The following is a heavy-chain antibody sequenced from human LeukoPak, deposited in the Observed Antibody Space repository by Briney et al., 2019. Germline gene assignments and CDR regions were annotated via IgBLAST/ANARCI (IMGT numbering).Heavy chain of an antibody. CDR3: ARAAPKSKYFDWLSSVFDY. CDR1: GYTFTSYY. V-gene: IGHV1-3*01. J-gene: IGHJ4*02. CDR2: INAGNGNT. Sequence: ASVKVSRKASGYTFTSYYMHWVRQAPGQRLEWMGWINAGNGNTKYSQKFQGRVTITRDTSASTAYMELSSLRSEDTAVYYCARAAPKSKYFDWLSSVFDYWGQGTLVTVSS. D-gene: IGHD3-9*01.